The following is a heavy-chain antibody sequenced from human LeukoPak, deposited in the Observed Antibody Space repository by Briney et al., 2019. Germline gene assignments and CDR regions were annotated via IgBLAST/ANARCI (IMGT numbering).Heavy chain of an antibody. CDR2: IVPGGGGA. CDR1: GYKFISYY. D-gene: IGHD6-19*01. J-gene: IGHJ4*02. Sequence: ASVKVSCKASGYKFISYYMHWVRQAPGQGLEWMGIIVPGGGGANYAPKFQGRVTFTRDTSTETVYMEVSSLRSEDTAVYYCARDSGWSRYFDHWGQGTLVTVSS. CDR3: ARDSGWSRYFDH. V-gene: IGHV1-46*01.